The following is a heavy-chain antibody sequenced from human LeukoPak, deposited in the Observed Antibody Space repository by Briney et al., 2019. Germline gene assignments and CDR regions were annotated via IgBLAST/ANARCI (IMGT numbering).Heavy chain of an antibody. D-gene: IGHD6-6*01. CDR2: INHSGST. Sequence: KPSETLSLTCAVYGGYFSGYYWSWIRQPPGKGLEWIGEINHSGSTNYNPSLKSRVTISVDTSKNQFSLKLSSVTAADTAVYYCAGSIAARLDYWGQGTLVTVSS. CDR3: AGSIAARLDY. J-gene: IGHJ4*02. CDR1: GGYFSGYY. V-gene: IGHV4-34*01.